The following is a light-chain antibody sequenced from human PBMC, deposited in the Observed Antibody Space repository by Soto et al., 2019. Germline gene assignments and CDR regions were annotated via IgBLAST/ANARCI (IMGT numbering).Light chain of an antibody. Sequence: QSAPTQPASVSGSPGQSIAISCTGTSSDVGGYNHVSWYQHYPGKAPKLIIYEVSNRPSGVSNRFSGSKSGNTASLTISGLQAEDEADYYCNSFTSSSTSYVFGTGTKVTVL. V-gene: IGLV2-14*01. CDR3: NSFTSSSTSYV. CDR2: EVS. CDR1: SSDVGGYNH. J-gene: IGLJ1*01.